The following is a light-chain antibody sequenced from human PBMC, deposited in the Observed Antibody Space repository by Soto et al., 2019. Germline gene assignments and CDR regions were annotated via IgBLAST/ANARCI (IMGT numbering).Light chain of an antibody. CDR1: RSNIGSNT. Sequence: QSALTQPPSASGTPGQRVTISCSGSRSNIGSNTVNWYQQLPGTAPKLLIYTNNQRPSGVPDRFSGSKSGTSASLAISGLQSEDEADYYCAAWDDSLSGHVVFGGGTKLTVL. V-gene: IGLV1-44*01. CDR3: AAWDDSLSGHVV. CDR2: TNN. J-gene: IGLJ2*01.